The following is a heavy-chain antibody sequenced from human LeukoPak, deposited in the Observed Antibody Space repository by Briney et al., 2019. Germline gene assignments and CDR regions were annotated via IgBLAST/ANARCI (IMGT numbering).Heavy chain of an antibody. CDR3: AKGDCGGGSCYPNFDY. V-gene: IGHV3-23*01. Sequence: RGSLRPSSAASGFTFSSYAMSWVHQAPGKGLEWVSAISGSGGSTYYADSVKGRFTISRDNSKNTLYLQMNSLRAEDTAVYYCAKGDCGGGSCYPNFDYWGQGTLDTVSS. CDR1: GFTFSSYA. J-gene: IGHJ4*02. CDR2: ISGSGGST. D-gene: IGHD2-15*01.